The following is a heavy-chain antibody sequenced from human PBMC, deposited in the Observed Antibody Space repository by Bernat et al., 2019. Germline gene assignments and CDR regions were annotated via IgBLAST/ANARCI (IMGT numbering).Heavy chain of an antibody. Sequence: EVQLVESGGGLVKPGGSLRLCCAASGFTFSSYSMNWVRQVPGKGLEWVSSISSSSSYINYADSVKGRFTISRDNAKNSLYLQMNSLRAEDTAVYYCARGTSTSAPYMDVWGKGTTVTVSS. CDR2: ISSSSSYI. CDR3: ARGTSTSAPYMDV. V-gene: IGHV3-21*04. CDR1: GFTFSSYS. J-gene: IGHJ6*03.